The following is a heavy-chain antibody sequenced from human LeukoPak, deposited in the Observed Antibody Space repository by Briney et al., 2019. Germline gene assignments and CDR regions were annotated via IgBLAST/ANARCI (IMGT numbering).Heavy chain of an antibody. CDR3: ARYHPGIAAAGTSLDY. V-gene: IGHV4-34*01. D-gene: IGHD6-13*01. CDR2: INHSGST. Sequence: SETLSLTCAVYGGSFSGYYWSWIRQPPGKGLEWIGEINHSGSTNYNPSLKSRVTISVDTSKNQFSLKLSSVTAADTAVYYCARYHPGIAAAGTSLDYWGQGTLVTVSS. CDR1: GGSFSGYY. J-gene: IGHJ4*02.